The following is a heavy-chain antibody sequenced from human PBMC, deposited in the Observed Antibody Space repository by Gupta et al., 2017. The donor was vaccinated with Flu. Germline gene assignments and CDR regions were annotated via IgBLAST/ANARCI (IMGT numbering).Heavy chain of an antibody. CDR2: INHSGSN. J-gene: IGHJ6*02. CDR3: ARGEYYYDSSGYYDVLYYYYGMDV. V-gene: IGHV4-34*01. Sequence: IGEINHSGSNNYNPSLKSRVTISVDTSKNQFSLKLSSVTAADTAVYYCARGEYYYDSSGYYDVLYYYYGMDVWGQGTTVTVSS. D-gene: IGHD3-22*01.